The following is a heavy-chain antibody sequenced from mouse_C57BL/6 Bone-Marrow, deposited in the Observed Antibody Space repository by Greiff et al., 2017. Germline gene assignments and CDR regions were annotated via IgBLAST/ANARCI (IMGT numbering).Heavy chain of an antibody. D-gene: IGHD2-10*01. J-gene: IGHJ1*03. CDR2: IYYSGTI. CDR3: ARAYPFYWYFDV. CDR1: GISITTGNYR. Sequence: DVKLVESGPGLVKPSQTVFLTCTVTGISITTGNYRWSWIRQFPGNKLEWIGYIYYSGTITYNPSLTSRTTITRDTPNYHFFLEMNSLTAEDTATYYCARAYPFYWYFDVWGTGTTVTVSS. V-gene: IGHV3-5*01.